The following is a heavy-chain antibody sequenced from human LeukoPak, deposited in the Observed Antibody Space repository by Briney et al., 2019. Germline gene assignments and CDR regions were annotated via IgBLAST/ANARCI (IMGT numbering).Heavy chain of an antibody. CDR2: IRSKANSYAT. Sequence: GGSLRLSCAASGLTFSVSAMHWVRQASGKGLEWVGRIRSKANSYATAYAASVKGSFTISRDDSKNTAYLEMNSLKTEDTAVYYCSRLPGDDTLPDYWGQGTLVTVSS. CDR3: SRLPGDDTLPDY. CDR1: GLTFSVSA. D-gene: IGHD4-17*01. J-gene: IGHJ4*02. V-gene: IGHV3-73*01.